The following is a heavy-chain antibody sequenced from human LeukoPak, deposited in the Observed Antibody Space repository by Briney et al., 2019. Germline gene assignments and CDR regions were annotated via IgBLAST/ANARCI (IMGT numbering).Heavy chain of an antibody. CDR1: GFTFSSYA. D-gene: IGHD5-18*01. Sequence: GGSLRLSCAASGFTFSSYAMSWVRQAPGKGLEWVSAISGSGGSTYYADSVKGRFTVSRDNSKNTLYLQMSSLRSEDTAVYYCAKSSGIGAFIQLLGHRELYYFDYWGQGTLVTVSS. J-gene: IGHJ4*02. CDR3: AKSSGIGAFIQLLGHRELYYFDY. V-gene: IGHV3-23*01. CDR2: ISGSGGST.